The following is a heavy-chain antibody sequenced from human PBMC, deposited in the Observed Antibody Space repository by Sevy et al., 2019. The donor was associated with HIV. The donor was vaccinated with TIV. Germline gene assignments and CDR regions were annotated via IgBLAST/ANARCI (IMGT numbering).Heavy chain of an antibody. J-gene: IGHJ5*02. CDR1: GFNISPYA. CDR3: AKEGYYYDSRSTNWFDP. Sequence: GESLKISCSAFGFNISPYALHWIRQTPGKGLQWLAVISKDGSNKDYADFVKGRFSLSRDNSKNTFYLQMSNLRPEDTAGYYCAKEGYYYDSRSTNWFDPWGQGTLVTVSS. D-gene: IGHD3-22*01. V-gene: IGHV3-30*04. CDR2: ISKDGSNK.